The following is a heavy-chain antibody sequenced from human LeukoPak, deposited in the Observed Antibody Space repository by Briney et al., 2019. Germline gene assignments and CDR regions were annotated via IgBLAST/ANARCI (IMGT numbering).Heavy chain of an antibody. V-gene: IGHV4-59*01. CDR3: ARKNDFEI. D-gene: IGHD2/OR15-2a*01. CDR2: IFYSGRT. J-gene: IGHJ3*02. Sequence: PSETLSLTCTVSGGSISSDHWHWIRQPPGKGLEWIGCIFYSGRTYYNPSLKSRVTISVDLSKGQFSRRLTSVTAAGTAVYYCARKNDFEIWGQGALVTVSS. CDR1: GGSISSDH.